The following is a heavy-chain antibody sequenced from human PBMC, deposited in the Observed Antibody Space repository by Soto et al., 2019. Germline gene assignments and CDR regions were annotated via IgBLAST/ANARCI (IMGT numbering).Heavy chain of an antibody. CDR1: GDSVSSNSAA. D-gene: IGHD6-19*01. V-gene: IGHV6-1*01. J-gene: IGHJ4*02. CDR3: ARRSSGWYYLDY. Sequence: SQTLSRTCAMSGDSVSSNSAAWNWIRQSPSRGLEWLGRTYYRSKWYNDYAVSVKSRITINPDTYKNQFSLQLNSVTPEDTAVYYFARRSSGWYYLDYWGQGTLVTVSS. CDR2: TYYRSKWYN.